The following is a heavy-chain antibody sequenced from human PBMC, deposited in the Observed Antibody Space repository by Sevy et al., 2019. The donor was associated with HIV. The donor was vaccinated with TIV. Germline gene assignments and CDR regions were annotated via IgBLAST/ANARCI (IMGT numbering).Heavy chain of an antibody. Sequence: GGSLRLSCAASGFNFRIYSINWVRQAPGKGLEWVSSIGSSNSYKYYADSVKGRFTISRDNAKKSLYLQMNSLRAEDTAIYYCARDYEAFDIWGQGTMVTVSS. D-gene: IGHD3-3*01. CDR2: IGSSNSYK. CDR3: ARDYEAFDI. J-gene: IGHJ3*02. V-gene: IGHV3-21*04. CDR1: GFNFRIYS.